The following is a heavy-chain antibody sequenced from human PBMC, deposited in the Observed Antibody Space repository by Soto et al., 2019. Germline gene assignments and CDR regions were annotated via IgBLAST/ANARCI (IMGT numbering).Heavy chain of an antibody. J-gene: IGHJ4*02. CDR1: Y. Sequence: YRWWVRQATGQGLEWMGIINPSGGSTSYAQKFQGRVTMTRDTSTSTVYMELSSLRSEDTAVYYCARDNSLAVTATSPYWVQ. D-gene: IGHD6-19*01. V-gene: IGHV1-46*01. CDR3: ARDNSLAVTATSPY. CDR2: INPSGGST.